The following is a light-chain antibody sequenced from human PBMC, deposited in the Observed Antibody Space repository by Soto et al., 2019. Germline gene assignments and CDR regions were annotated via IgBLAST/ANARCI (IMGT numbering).Light chain of an antibody. CDR3: MQALQTPYT. Sequence: DIVMTQSPLSLPVTPGEPASISCRSSQSLLHFNGYNPLDWYLQKPGQSPQLLIYFGSNRASGVPDRFSGSGSGTDFTLKISRVEAEDVGLYYCMQALQTPYTFGQGTKLEIK. V-gene: IGKV2-28*01. CDR1: QSLLHFNGYNP. J-gene: IGKJ2*01. CDR2: FGS.